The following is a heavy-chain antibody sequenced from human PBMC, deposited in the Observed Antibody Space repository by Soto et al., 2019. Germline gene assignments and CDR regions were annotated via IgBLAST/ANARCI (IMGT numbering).Heavy chain of an antibody. Sequence: SGPTLVNPTGTLTLTCTVSGFSLSNARMGVSWIRQPPGKALEWLAHIFSNDEKSYSTSLKSRLTISKDTSKSQVVLTMTNMDPVDTATYYCARILRPNDIWTGYSFDYSGQATLLTVSS. CDR2: IFSNDEK. CDR1: GFSLSNARMG. CDR3: ARILRPNDIWTGYSFDY. D-gene: IGHD3-9*01. V-gene: IGHV2-26*01. J-gene: IGHJ4*02.